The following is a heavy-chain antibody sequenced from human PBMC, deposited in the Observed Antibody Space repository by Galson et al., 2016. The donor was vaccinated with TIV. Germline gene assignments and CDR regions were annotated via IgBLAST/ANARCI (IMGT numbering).Heavy chain of an antibody. CDR3: ARMPTKTFDFWSGYDNQFHMDV. D-gene: IGHD3-3*01. CDR2: ISGYNGNT. Sequence: SVKVSCKASGYTLSSYSLNWVRQAPGQGLERVGWISGYNGNTNSAQKFQGRVTMTTDTSTNTAYMELRSLTSDDTAVYYCARMPTKTFDFWSGYDNQFHMDVWGKGTTVTVSS. V-gene: IGHV1-18*04. CDR1: GYTLSSYS. J-gene: IGHJ6*03.